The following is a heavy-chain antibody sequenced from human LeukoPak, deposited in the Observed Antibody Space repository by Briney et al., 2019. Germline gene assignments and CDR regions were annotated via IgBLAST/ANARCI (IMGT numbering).Heavy chain of an antibody. CDR2: IYYSGST. Sequence: PSETLSLTCTVSGGSISSSSYYWGWIRQPPGKGLEWIGGIYYSGSTYYNPSLKSRVTISVDTSKNQFSLKLNSVTAADTAVYYCARDYKWEPVGSYYYYAMDVWGQGTTVTVSS. V-gene: IGHV4-39*07. CDR3: ARDYKWEPVGSYYYYAMDV. J-gene: IGHJ6*02. D-gene: IGHD1-26*01. CDR1: GGSISSSSYY.